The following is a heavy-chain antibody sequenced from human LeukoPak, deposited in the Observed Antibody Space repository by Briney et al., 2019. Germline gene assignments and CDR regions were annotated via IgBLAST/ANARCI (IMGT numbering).Heavy chain of an antibody. J-gene: IGHJ4*02. Sequence: GGSLRLSCAASGFTFSGSAMEWLRQAPGKGLEWVSSITGDSNYIYYADSVKGRFTISRDNSKNTLYLQMNSLRAEDTAVYYCARPGIQLWSMYYFDYWGQGTLVTVSS. CDR1: GFTFSGSA. CDR3: ARPGIQLWSMYYFDY. V-gene: IGHV3-21*04. CDR2: ITGDSNYI. D-gene: IGHD5-18*01.